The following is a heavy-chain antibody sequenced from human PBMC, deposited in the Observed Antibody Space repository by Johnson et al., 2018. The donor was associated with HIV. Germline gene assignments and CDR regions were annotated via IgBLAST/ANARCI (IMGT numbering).Heavy chain of an antibody. Sequence: QVQLVESGGGVVQPGRSLRLSCAASGFTFSNYALHWVRQAPGKGLEWVAVISYDGSNKYYADSVKGRFTIYRDNSKNRLYLQMNSLRTEDTAVYYCARENVLFNAFDIWGQGTMVTVSS. CDR2: ISYDGSNK. J-gene: IGHJ3*02. D-gene: IGHD2/OR15-2a*01. V-gene: IGHV3-30*04. CDR3: ARENVLFNAFDI. CDR1: GFTFSNYA.